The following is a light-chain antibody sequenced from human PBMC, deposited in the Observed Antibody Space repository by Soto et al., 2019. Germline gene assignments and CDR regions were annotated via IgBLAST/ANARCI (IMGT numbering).Light chain of an antibody. J-gene: IGLJ2*01. Sequence: QSALTQPASVSGSPGQSITISCTGTSSDVGGYNYVSWYQQHPGKAPKLMIYEVSNRPSGVPDRFSGSKSGNTASLTVSGLQAEDEADYYCSSYAGSNSVVFGGGTKVTVL. CDR3: SSYAGSNSVV. CDR2: EVS. CDR1: SSDVGGYNY. V-gene: IGLV2-14*01.